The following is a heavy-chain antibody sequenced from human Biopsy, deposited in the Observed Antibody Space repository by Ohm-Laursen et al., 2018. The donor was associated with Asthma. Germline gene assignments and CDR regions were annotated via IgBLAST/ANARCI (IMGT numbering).Heavy chain of an antibody. CDR3: ARKAGSCISRTCYSLDF. Sequence: SSVKVSCKSLGGTFNTYVIGWVRQVPGQGLEWMGGINSVFGTTTYPQKFQDRVTITVDDSTSTVYMELSSLRSEDTAVYYCARKAGSCISRTCYSLDFWGQGTLVTVSS. D-gene: IGHD2-2*01. J-gene: IGHJ4*02. CDR2: INSVFGTT. V-gene: IGHV1-69*01. CDR1: GGTFNTYV.